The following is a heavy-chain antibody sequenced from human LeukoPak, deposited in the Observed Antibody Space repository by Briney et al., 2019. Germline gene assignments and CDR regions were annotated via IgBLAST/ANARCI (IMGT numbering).Heavy chain of an antibody. CDR2: ISGSGDST. J-gene: IGHJ4*02. CDR3: AKRFPTYYYDSSDY. Sequence: PGGSLRLSCAASGFTFSSYAMTWVRQAPGKGLEWVSVISGSGDSTYYAGSVKGRFTISRDNSENTLYLQMNSLRAEDTAVYYCAKRFPTYYYDSSDYWGQGTLVTVSS. CDR1: GFTFSSYA. V-gene: IGHV3-23*01. D-gene: IGHD3-22*01.